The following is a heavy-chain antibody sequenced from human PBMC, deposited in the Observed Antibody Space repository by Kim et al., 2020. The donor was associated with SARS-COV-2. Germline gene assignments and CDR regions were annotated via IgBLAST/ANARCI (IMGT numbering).Heavy chain of an antibody. V-gene: IGHV1-2*02. CDR2: ISPNNGAT. CDR3: ARGSDYHGLDV. Sequence: ASVKVSCKTSGYPFSGFYIHWVRQAPGQGLEWMGWISPNNGATKYAEASQGRVTMTRDTSINTAYMELSRLKSDDTAIYFCARGSDYHGLDVWGRGTTIPVSS. CDR1: GYPFSGFY. J-gene: IGHJ6*02.